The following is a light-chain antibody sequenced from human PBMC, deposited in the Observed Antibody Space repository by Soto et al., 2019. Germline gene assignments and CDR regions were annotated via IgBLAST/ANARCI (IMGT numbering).Light chain of an antibody. CDR2: AAS. Sequence: DIQMTQSPSAMSASVGDRVTITCRASQDISNYLVWFQQKPGKAPKRLIYAASSLQSGVPSRFSGSGSGTEFTLTISSLQPEDFATYYCLQHNSYPLTFGGGTKVEIQ. CDR1: QDISNY. V-gene: IGKV1-17*03. CDR3: LQHNSYPLT. J-gene: IGKJ4*01.